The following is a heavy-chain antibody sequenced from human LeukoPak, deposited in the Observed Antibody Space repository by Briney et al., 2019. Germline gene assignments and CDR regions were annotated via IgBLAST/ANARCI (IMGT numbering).Heavy chain of an antibody. D-gene: IGHD6-19*01. V-gene: IGHV3-23*01. CDR2: ISGSGGST. CDR1: GFTFSSYA. Sequence: GGSLRLSCAASGFTFSSYAMSWVRQAPGKGLEWVSAISGSGGSTYYAESVKGRFTISRDNSKNTLYLQMNSLRAEDTAVYYCAKARSGWCQFDYWGLGTLVTVSS. CDR3: AKARSGWCQFDY. J-gene: IGHJ4*02.